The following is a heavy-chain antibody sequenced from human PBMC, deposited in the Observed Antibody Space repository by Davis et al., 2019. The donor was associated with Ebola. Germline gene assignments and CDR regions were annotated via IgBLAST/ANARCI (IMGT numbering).Heavy chain of an antibody. Sequence: GESLKISCAASGFTFSSYWMSWVRQAPGKGLEWVANIKQDGSEKYYVDSVKGRFTISRDNAKNSLYLQMNSLRAKDTAVYYCARERAVAALGSNCFDPWGQGTLVTVSS. V-gene: IGHV3-7*01. D-gene: IGHD6-19*01. CDR2: IKQDGSEK. CDR3: ARERAVAALGSNCFDP. CDR1: GFTFSSYW. J-gene: IGHJ5*02.